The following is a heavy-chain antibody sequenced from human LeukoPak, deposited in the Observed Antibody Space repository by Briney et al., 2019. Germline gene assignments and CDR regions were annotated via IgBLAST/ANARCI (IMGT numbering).Heavy chain of an antibody. CDR3: AKLLIYQLLYNSFDY. D-gene: IGHD2-2*02. CDR2: ISSGGAYI. CDR1: GFTFSGYS. Sequence: GGSLRLSCAASGFTFSGYSMSWVRQAPGKGLEWVSSISSGGAYIYYADSVKGRFTISRDNSKNTLYLQMNSLRAEDTAVYYCAKLLIYQLLYNSFDYWGQGTLVTVSS. J-gene: IGHJ4*02. V-gene: IGHV3-21*04.